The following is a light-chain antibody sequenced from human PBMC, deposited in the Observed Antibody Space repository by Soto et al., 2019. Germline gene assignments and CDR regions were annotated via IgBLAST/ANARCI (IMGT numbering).Light chain of an antibody. CDR2: GAS. CDR3: QQYGSSPT. J-gene: IGKJ1*01. CDR1: QSVAGSY. V-gene: IGKV3-20*01. Sequence: EIVLTQSPGTLSLSPGERATLSCRASQSVAGSYLAWYQQKPGQAPRLLIYGASSRATGIPDRFSGSGSGTDFTLTISRLEAEDFAVYYCQQYGSSPTFGQGTKVEIK.